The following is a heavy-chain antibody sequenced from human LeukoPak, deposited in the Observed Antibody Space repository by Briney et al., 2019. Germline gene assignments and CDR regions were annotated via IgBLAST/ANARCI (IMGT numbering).Heavy chain of an antibody. J-gene: IGHJ4*02. CDR1: GYTFTSYW. D-gene: IGHD1-26*01. CDR2: IYPGDSDT. CDR3: ARQVGATGYFDY. Sequence: KVSCKASGYTFTSYWIGWVRQMPGKGLEWMGIIYPGDSDTRYSPSFQGQVTISADKSISTAYLQWSSLKASDTAMYYCARQVGATGYFDYWGQGTLVTVSS. V-gene: IGHV5-51*01.